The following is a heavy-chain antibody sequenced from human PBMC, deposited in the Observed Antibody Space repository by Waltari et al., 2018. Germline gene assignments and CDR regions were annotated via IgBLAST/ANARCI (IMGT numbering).Heavy chain of an antibody. CDR3: ARAGAEQLALDY. CDR2: IIPIFGTA. J-gene: IGHJ4*02. CDR1: GCTFRRYA. D-gene: IGHD6-6*01. V-gene: IGHV1-69*05. Sequence: QVQLVQSGAEVKKPGSSVKVSCKASGCTFRRYAISWVRQAPGQGLEWMGGIIPIFGTANYAQKFQGRVTNTTDESTSTAYMELSSLRSEDTAVYYCARAGAEQLALDYWGQGTLVTVSS.